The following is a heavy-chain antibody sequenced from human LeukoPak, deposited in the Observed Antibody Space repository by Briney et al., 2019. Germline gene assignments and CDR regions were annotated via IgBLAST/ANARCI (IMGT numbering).Heavy chain of an antibody. CDR3: ARYGMTSVTPWGFDY. CDR1: GGSISGYF. J-gene: IGHJ4*02. Sequence: SETLSLTCTVSGGSISGYFWSWIRQPPGKALEWIGYIYSSGTTTSNPSLRSRVTISVDSSRNQFSLRLTSVTAADTAVYYCARYGMTSVTPWGFDYWGQGTLVTVSS. CDR2: IYSSGTT. V-gene: IGHV4-59*01. D-gene: IGHD4-17*01.